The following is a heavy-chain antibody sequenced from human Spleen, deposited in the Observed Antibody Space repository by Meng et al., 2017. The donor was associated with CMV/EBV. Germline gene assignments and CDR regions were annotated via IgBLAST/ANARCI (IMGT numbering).Heavy chain of an antibody. CDR1: GFTFSSYG. CDR3: AKDATAAGMDV. Sequence: GEFLKISCAASGFTFSSYGMHWVRQAPGKGLEWVAVIWYDGSNKYYADSVKGRFTISRDNSKNTLYLQMNSLRAEDTAVYYCAKDATAAGMDVWGQGTTVTVSS. V-gene: IGHV3-33*06. D-gene: IGHD6-13*01. CDR2: IWYDGSNK. J-gene: IGHJ6*02.